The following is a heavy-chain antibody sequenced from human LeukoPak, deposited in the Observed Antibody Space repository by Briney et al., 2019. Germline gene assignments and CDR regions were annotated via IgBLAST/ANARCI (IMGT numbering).Heavy chain of an antibody. Sequence: PGRSLRLSCAASGFTFRNFGMHWVRQAPGKGLEWVAVIWYDGSEKYYADSVKGRFIISRDNSKNMLYLQTNSLRAEDTAVYYCVRDRSALQFLDFWGQGTVVTVSS. J-gene: IGHJ4*02. D-gene: IGHD3-3*01. CDR1: GFTFRNFG. V-gene: IGHV3-33*01. CDR3: VRDRSALQFLDF. CDR2: IWYDGSEK.